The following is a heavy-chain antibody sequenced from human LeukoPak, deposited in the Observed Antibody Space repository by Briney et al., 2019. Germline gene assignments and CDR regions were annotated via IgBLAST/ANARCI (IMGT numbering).Heavy chain of an antibody. CDR3: AREGGIRPFDY. V-gene: IGHV1-46*01. J-gene: IGHJ4*02. Sequence: ASVKVSCKASGYTFINHYMHWVRQAPGQGLGWVEIIIPSGGSTTYAQKFQGRVTMTRDTSTSTVYMELSSLRSEDTAGYYCAREGGIRPFDYWGQGTLVTVSS. D-gene: IGHD6-13*01. CDR2: IIPSGGST. CDR1: GYTFINHY.